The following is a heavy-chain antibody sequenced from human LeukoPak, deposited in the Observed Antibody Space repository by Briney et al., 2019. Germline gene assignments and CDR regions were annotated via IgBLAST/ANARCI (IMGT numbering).Heavy chain of an antibody. J-gene: IGHJ4*02. Sequence: GGSLRLSCAASGFTFDDYAMHWVRQAPGKGLEWVSGVGWNSGSIGYGDSVKGRFTISRDNAKNSLYLQMNSLRAEDTALYYCAKDRGVGYYGSGTYPGGFDYWGQGTLVTVSP. CDR2: VGWNSGSI. CDR1: GFTFDDYA. D-gene: IGHD3-10*01. CDR3: AKDRGVGYYGSGTYPGGFDY. V-gene: IGHV3-9*01.